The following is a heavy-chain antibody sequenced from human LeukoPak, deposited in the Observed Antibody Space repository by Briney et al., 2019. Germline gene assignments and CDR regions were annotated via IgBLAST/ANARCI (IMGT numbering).Heavy chain of an antibody. Sequence: GGSLRLSCAASGFTFSSYWMHWVRQAPGKGLVWVSRINSDGSSTSYADSVKGPFTISRDNAKNTLYLQMNSLRAEDTAVYYCARGRRSGYQLDYWGQGTLVTVSS. J-gene: IGHJ4*02. D-gene: IGHD3-3*01. CDR2: INSDGSST. V-gene: IGHV3-74*01. CDR1: GFTFSSYW. CDR3: ARGRRSGYQLDY.